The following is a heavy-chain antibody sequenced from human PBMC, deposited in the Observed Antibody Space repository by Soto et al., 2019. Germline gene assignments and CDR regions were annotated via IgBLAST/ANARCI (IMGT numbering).Heavy chain of an antibody. CDR1: GGTFSSYA. V-gene: IGHV1-69*01. J-gene: IGHJ4*02. D-gene: IGHD2-15*01. CDR2: IIHIFGTA. CDR3: ARHSVVPTAYYFDY. Sequence: QVQLVQSGAEVKKPGSSVKVSCKASGGTFSSYAISWVRQAPGQGLEWMGGIIHIFGTANYAQKFQGRVTITADESTSTAYMELSSRRSEDTAVYYCARHSVVPTAYYFDYWGQGTLVTVSS.